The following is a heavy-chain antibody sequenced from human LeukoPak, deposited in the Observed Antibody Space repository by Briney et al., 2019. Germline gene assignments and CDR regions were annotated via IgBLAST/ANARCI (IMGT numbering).Heavy chain of an antibody. CDR1: GYTFTGYY. CDR2: INPNNGGT. J-gene: IGHJ4*02. D-gene: IGHD3-10*01. CDR3: ARDSGSGHGDY. Sequence: ASVKVSCKASGYTFTGYYMHWVRQAPGQGLEWMGWINPNNGGTNYAQKFQGRVTMTRDTSVSTAYMELSRLRSDDTAVYYCARDSGSGHGDYWGQGTLVTVS. V-gene: IGHV1-2*02.